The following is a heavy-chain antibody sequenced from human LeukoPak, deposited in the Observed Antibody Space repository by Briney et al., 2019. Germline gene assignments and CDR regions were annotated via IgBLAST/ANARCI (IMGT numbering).Heavy chain of an antibody. V-gene: IGHV4-39*01. CDR3: ARPVKRQWVFGKYFDC. J-gene: IGHJ4*02. D-gene: IGHD1-26*01. Sequence: PSDTLSLICSLSVDSIISGHFWGWTRQPPGNGLEWIATISYSGSTNYNPSLKIRGTISVHTSNNQFSVWLRSWAVAVSAIIFCARPVKRQWVFGKYFDCWGQGTLVTVSS. CDR2: ISYSGST. CDR1: VDSIISGHF.